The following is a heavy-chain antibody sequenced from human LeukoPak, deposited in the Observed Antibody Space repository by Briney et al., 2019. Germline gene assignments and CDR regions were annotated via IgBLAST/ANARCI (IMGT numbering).Heavy chain of an antibody. V-gene: IGHV4-59*01. Sequence: SETLSLTCTVSGDSISSYYWGWIRQPPGRGLEWIGYISYSGGTNYNPSLKSRVTISVDTSKNQFSLKLSSVTAADTAVYYCARDRRLTGFDYWGQGTLVTVSS. CDR2: ISYSGGT. CDR3: ARDRRLTGFDY. D-gene: IGHD1-20*01. J-gene: IGHJ4*02. CDR1: GDSISSYY.